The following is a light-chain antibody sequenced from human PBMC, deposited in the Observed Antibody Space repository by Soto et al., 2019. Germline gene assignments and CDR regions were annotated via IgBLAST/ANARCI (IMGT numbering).Light chain of an antibody. CDR3: QQYGDSPRT. Sequence: ESFLTQAAGTLAVSPVGTASLXCRXSRSLDSGQLDWYQQKVGRDNRLLIHDALMRATGIPERFSGSGSGTDFTLTIARLEPEDFAVYYCQQYGDSPRTFGQGTRLEIK. CDR2: DAL. CDR1: RSLDSGQ. J-gene: IGKJ5*01. V-gene: IGKV3-20*01.